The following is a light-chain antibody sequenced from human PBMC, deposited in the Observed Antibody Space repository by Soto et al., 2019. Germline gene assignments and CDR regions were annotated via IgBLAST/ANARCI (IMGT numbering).Light chain of an antibody. J-gene: IGLJ2*01. V-gene: IGLV2-14*01. CDR3: SSYTSSSTLDVV. CDR1: SSDVGGYNY. CDR2: DVS. Sequence: QSALTQPASVSGSPGQSITISCTGTSSDVGGYNYVSWYQQHPGKAPNLMIYDVSNRPSGVYNRFSGSKSGNTASLTISGLQAEDEADYYCSSYTSSSTLDVVFGGGTKLTVL.